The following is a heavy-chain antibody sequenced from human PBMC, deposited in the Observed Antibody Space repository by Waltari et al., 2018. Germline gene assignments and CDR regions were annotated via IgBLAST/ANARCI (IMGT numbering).Heavy chain of an antibody. V-gene: IGHV3-23*01. D-gene: IGHD5-12*01. J-gene: IGHJ2*01. Sequence: EVQLLESGGGLVQPGGSLRLSCAASGFTFSSYAMSWVRQAPGKGLEWVSAISGRGGSTYYADSVKGRFTISRDNSKNTLYLQMNSLRAEDTAVYYCAKPPRGGYDYWYFDLWGRGTLVTVSS. CDR3: AKPPRGGYDYWYFDL. CDR1: GFTFSSYA. CDR2: ISGRGGST.